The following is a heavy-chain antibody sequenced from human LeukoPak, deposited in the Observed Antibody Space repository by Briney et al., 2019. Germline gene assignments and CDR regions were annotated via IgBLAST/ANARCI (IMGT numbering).Heavy chain of an antibody. D-gene: IGHD3-22*01. Sequence: ASVKVSCKASGYTFTSYGISWVRQAPGQGLEWMGWISAYNGNTNYAQKLQGRVTMTTDTSTSTAYMELRSLRSDDTAVCYCARDTPGLYYYDSSGYYPDYYYYGMDVWGQGTTVTVSS. V-gene: IGHV1-18*01. J-gene: IGHJ6*02. CDR3: ARDTPGLYYYDSSGYYPDYYYYGMDV. CDR2: ISAYNGNT. CDR1: GYTFTSYG.